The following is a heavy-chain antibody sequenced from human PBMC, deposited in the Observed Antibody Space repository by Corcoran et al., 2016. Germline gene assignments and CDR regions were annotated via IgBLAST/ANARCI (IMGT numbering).Heavy chain of an antibody. V-gene: IGHV2-5*02. CDR1: GFSLTTTGVG. CDR2: IYWDDDK. J-gene: IGHJ4*02. CDR3: AHRLLGTRDWNSVSLDS. Sequence: QITLKESGPTLVKPTQTLTLTCTFSGFSLTTTGVGVGWIRQPPGKALEWLAVIYWDDDKRHSPSLRSRLTISKDTSKNQVVLTMTNMDPVATATYSCAHRLLGTRDWNSVSLDSWGQGTLVTVSA. D-gene: IGHD1-7*01.